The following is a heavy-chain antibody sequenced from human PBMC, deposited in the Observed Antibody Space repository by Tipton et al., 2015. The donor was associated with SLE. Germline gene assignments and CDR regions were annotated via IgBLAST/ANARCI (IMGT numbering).Heavy chain of an antibody. CDR3: ARHYYDSGGYYEFDY. D-gene: IGHD3-22*01. J-gene: IGHJ4*02. CDR1: GGSINSYY. Sequence: GLVKPSETLSLTCSVSGGSINSYYWSWIRQPPGKGLEWIGSVFYSGSTFYNPSLKSRVTIFVDTSKNQFSLKLSSVTATDTAMYYCARHYYDSGGYYEFDYWGQGTLVTVSS. V-gene: IGHV4-59*05. CDR2: VFYSGST.